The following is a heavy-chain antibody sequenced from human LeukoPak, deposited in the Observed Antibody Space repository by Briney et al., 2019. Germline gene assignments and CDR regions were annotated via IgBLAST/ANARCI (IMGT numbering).Heavy chain of an antibody. CDR2: IYHSGST. D-gene: IGHD3-22*01. CDR3: ARALPDYYDSSGYFFDY. Sequence: SETLSLTCAVSGGSISSSNWWSWVRQPPGKGLEWIGEIYHSGSTNYNPSLKSRVTISVDTSKNQFSLKLSSVTAADTAVYYCARALPDYYDSSGYFFDYWGQGTLVTVSS. V-gene: IGHV4-4*02. J-gene: IGHJ4*02. CDR1: GGSISSSNW.